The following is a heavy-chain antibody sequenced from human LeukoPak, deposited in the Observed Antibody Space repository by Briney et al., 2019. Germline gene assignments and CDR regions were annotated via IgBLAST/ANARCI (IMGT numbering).Heavy chain of an antibody. J-gene: IGHJ4*02. Sequence: SETLSLTCTVSGGSISSNDYYWDWIRQPPGMGLEYIGSIYYSGSTYYNPSRKSRVTISVDTSKNQFSLKLSSVTAADTAVYYCARHRGSSSLFDYWGQGTLVTVSS. D-gene: IGHD6-6*01. CDR1: GGSISSNDYY. V-gene: IGHV4-39*01. CDR2: IYYSGST. CDR3: ARHRGSSSLFDY.